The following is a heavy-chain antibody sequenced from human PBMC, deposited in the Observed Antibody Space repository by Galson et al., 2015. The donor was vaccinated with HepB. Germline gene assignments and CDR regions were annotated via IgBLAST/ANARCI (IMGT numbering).Heavy chain of an antibody. Sequence: SGGTFSSYAISWVRQAPGRGLEWMGGIIPIFGIANYAQKFQGRVTITADKSTSTAYMELSSLRSEDTAVYYCARGSKTDYYYYGMDVWGQGTTVTVSS. CDR3: ARGSKTDYYYYGMDV. CDR2: IIPIFGIA. J-gene: IGHJ6*02. V-gene: IGHV1-69*17. CDR1: GGTFSSYA. D-gene: IGHD2-21*02.